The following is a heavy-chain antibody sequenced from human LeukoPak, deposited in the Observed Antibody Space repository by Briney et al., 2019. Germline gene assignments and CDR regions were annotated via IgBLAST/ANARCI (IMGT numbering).Heavy chain of an antibody. Sequence: ASVKVSCKASGYTFTSHGISWVRQAPGQGLEWMGWISAYNGNTNYAQKLQGRVTMTTDTSTSTAYMELRSLRSDDTAVYYCARYSSGWYHFDSWGRGTLVNVSS. D-gene: IGHD6-19*01. CDR3: ARYSSGWYHFDS. V-gene: IGHV1-18*01. CDR1: GYTFTSHG. CDR2: ISAYNGNT. J-gene: IGHJ4*02.